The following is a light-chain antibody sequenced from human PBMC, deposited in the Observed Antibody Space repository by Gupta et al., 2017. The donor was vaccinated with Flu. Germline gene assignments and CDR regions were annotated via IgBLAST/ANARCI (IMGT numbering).Light chain of an antibody. V-gene: IGLV1-51*01. Sequence: QSVFTQPPSVSAAPGQTVTISCAGSSSNVGDNYVSWYQQLPGKAPKLLMYDNSQRPSGIPDRFSGSQSGTSATLAITGLQTDDEADYYCGTWDSSLGAGVFGGGTKVTVL. CDR1: SSNVGDNY. CDR2: DNS. CDR3: GTWDSSLGAGV. J-gene: IGLJ2*01.